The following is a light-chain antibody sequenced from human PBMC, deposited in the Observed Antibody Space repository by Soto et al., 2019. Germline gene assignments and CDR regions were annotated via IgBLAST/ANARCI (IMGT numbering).Light chain of an antibody. CDR2: DVN. J-gene: IGLJ1*01. V-gene: IGLV2-14*03. CDR3: CSYTSSSTHV. CDR1: SSDVGGYNF. Sequence: QSALTQPASVSGSPGQSITISCTGTSSDVGGYNFVSWYQQHPGKVPKLMIFDVNRRPSGVSDRFSGSKSGNTASMTISGLQAEDEGDYYCCSYTSSSTHVFGSGTKLTVL.